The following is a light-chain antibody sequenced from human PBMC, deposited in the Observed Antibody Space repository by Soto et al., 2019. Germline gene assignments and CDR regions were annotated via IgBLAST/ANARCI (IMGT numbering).Light chain of an antibody. CDR1: QSVTTF. V-gene: IGKV3-11*01. J-gene: IGKJ4*01. Sequence: IALTQSPATLSLTPGERSTLSCRASQSVTTFLAWYQQKPDQAHRLLIYDASTRATGIPARFSGSGSGTDFTLTISSLEPEDVAVYYCQQRSNRPPVSTFGGGTKVDI. CDR2: DAS. CDR3: QQRSNRPPVST.